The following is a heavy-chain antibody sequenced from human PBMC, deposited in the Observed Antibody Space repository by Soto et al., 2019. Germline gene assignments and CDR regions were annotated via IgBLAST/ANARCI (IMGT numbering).Heavy chain of an antibody. V-gene: IGHV4-39*07. J-gene: IGHJ4*02. D-gene: IGHD6-13*01. Sequence: SETLSLTCTVSGGSISSSSYYWGWIRQPPGKGLEWIGNIYYSGSTYYNPSLKSRVTISVDTSKNQFSLKLSSVTAADTAVYYCARGSTGYSSSWYRYWGQGTLVTVSS. CDR3: ARGSTGYSSSWYRY. CDR1: GGSISSSSYY. CDR2: IYYSGST.